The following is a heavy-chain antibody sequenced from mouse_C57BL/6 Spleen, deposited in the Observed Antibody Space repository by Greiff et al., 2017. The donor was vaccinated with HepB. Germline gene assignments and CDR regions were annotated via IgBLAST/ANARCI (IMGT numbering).Heavy chain of an antibody. Sequence: QVQLQQPGAELVKPGASVKLSCKASGYTFTSYWMHWVKQRPGQGLEWIGMIHPNSGSTNYNEKFKSKATLTVDKSSSTAYMQLSSLTSEDSAVYYCARDGLLRVYFDYWGQGTTLTVST. CDR2: IHPNSGST. D-gene: IGHD1-1*01. CDR3: ARDGLLRVYFDY. J-gene: IGHJ2*01. CDR1: GYTFTSYW. V-gene: IGHV1-64*01.